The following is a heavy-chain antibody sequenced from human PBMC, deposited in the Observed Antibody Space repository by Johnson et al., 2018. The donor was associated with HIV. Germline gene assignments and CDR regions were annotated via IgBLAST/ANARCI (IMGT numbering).Heavy chain of an antibody. CDR3: AREGYGGWAFDI. Sequence: QVQLVESGGGVVQPGRSLRLSCAASGFTFSSYAMHWVRQAPGKGLEWVAVISYDGSNKYYADSVKGRFPISRDNSKNTLYLQMNSLRAEDTAVYYCAREGYGGWAFDIWGQGTMVTVSS. CDR2: ISYDGSNK. CDR1: GFTFSSYA. D-gene: IGHD4-23*01. V-gene: IGHV3-30-3*01. J-gene: IGHJ3*02.